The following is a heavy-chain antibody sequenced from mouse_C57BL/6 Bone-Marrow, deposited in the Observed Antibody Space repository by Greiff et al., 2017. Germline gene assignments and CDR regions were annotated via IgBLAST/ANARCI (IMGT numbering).Heavy chain of an antibody. CDR2: ISDGGSYT. J-gene: IGHJ2*01. CDR3: ARGPTAVYFDY. D-gene: IGHD1-2*01. CDR1: GFTFSSYA. Sequence: EVKLVESGGGLVKPGGSLKLSCAVSGFTFSSYAMSWVRQTPEKRLEWVATISDGGSYTYYPDNVKGRFTISRDNAKNNLYLQMSHLKTEDTAMYYCARGPTAVYFDYWGQGTTLTVSS. V-gene: IGHV5-4*03.